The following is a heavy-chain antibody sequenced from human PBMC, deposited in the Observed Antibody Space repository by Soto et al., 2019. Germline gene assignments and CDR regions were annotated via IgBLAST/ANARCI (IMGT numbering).Heavy chain of an antibody. CDR1: GYTFTSYA. D-gene: IGHD6-13*01. V-gene: IGHV1-3*05. Sequence: QVQLVQSGAEEKKPGGSVNVSSKASGYTFTSYAMHWVRQAPGQRLEWMGWINAGNGNTKYSQKFQGRVTITRDTSASTAYMELSRLRSEDTAIYYCARWAAGFDYRGQGTLVTVSS. J-gene: IGHJ4*02. CDR2: INAGNGNT. CDR3: ARWAAGFDY.